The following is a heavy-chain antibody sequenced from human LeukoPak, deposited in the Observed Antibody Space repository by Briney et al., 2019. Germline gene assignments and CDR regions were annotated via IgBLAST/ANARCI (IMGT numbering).Heavy chain of an antibody. D-gene: IGHD1-26*01. J-gene: IGHJ4*02. V-gene: IGHV5-51*01. CDR2: IYPGDSDT. CDR3: ARRVNSGNYYYFDY. Sequence: GESLKISCKGSGYRFTTYWIGWVRQLPGKGLEWMGIIYPGDSDTRYSPSFQGQVTISADKSISTAYLQWSSLKASDTAMYYCARRVNSGNYYYFDYWGQGTLVTVSS. CDR1: GYRFTTYW.